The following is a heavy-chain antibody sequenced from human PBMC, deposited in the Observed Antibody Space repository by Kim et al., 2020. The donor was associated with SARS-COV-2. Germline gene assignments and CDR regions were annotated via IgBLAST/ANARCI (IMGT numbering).Heavy chain of an antibody. V-gene: IGHV4-39*01. J-gene: IGHJ5*02. Sequence: SETLSLTCTVSGGSISSSSYYWGWIRQRPGKGLEWIGSIYYSGSTYYNPTLQSRVTISVDTYKNQFSLKLSPVTAADTAVCDCERHRPFPRFDRWGQGT. D-gene: IGHD6-6*01. CDR2: IYYSGST. CDR1: GGSISSSSYY. CDR3: ERHRPFPRFDR.